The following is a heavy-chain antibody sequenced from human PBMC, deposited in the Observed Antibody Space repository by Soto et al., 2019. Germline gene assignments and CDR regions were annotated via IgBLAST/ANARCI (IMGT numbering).Heavy chain of an antibody. J-gene: IGHJ5*01. V-gene: IGHV4-30-4*01. CDR3: ARGRYCLTGRCFPNWFDS. Sequence: SETLSLTCSVSGDSISNLDYFWAWIRQPPGQALEYIGYIYKSATTYYNPSFESRVAISVDTSKSQFSLNVTSVTAADTAVYFCARGRYCLTGRCFPNWFDSWGQGALVTVPQ. D-gene: IGHD7-27*01. CDR2: IYKSATT. CDR1: GDSISNLDYF.